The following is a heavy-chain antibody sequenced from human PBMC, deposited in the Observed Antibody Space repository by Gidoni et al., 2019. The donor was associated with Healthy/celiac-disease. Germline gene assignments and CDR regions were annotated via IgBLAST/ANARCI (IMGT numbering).Heavy chain of an antibody. CDR2: ISYDGSNK. CDR3: AKEGDDSSGYYFFDY. D-gene: IGHD3-22*01. J-gene: IGHJ4*02. CDR1: GFTFSSYG. V-gene: IGHV3-30*18. Sequence: QVQLVESGGGVVQPGRSLRLSCAASGFTFSSYGMHWVCQAPGKGLEWVAVISYDGSNKYYADSVKGRFTISRDNSKNTLYLQMNSLRAEDTAVYYCAKEGDDSSGYYFFDYWGQGTLVTVSS.